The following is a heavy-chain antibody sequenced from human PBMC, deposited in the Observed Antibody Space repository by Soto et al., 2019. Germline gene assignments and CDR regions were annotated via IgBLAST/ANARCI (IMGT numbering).Heavy chain of an antibody. V-gene: IGHV3-7*05. CDR1: GFTFSSYW. Sequence: EVQLVESGGGLVQPGGSLRLSCAASGFTFSSYWMSWVRQAPGKGLEWVANIKQDGSEKYYVDSVKGRFTISRDNDKNSLYMRMNGLRAEDTAVYYCARDSGGLIQIWLVGADAFAIWGQGTMVTVSS. J-gene: IGHJ3*02. CDR3: ARDSGGLIQIWLVGADAFAI. D-gene: IGHD5-18*01. CDR2: IKQDGSEK.